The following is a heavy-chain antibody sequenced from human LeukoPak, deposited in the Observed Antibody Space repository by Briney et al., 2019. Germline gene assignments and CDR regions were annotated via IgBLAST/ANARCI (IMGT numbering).Heavy chain of an antibody. CDR1: GGSISSYY. CDR3: ASGYYDFWSGPSARRAFDI. CDR2: IYYSGST. J-gene: IGHJ3*02. V-gene: IGHV4-59*01. D-gene: IGHD3-3*01. Sequence: SETLSLTCTVSGGSISSYYWSWIRQPPGKGLEWIGYIYYSGSTNHNPSLKSRVTISVDTSKNQFSLKLSSVTAADTAVYYSASGYYDFWSGPSARRAFDIWGQGTMVTVSS.